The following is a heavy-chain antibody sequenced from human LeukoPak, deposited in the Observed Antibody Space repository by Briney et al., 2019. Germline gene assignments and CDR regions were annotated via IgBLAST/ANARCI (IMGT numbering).Heavy chain of an antibody. CDR2: IYYSGST. D-gene: IGHD6-13*01. CDR1: GGSISSYY. CDR3: ASAAAGSSRHNYFDY. Sequence: SETLSLTCTVSGGSISSYYWSWIRQPPGKGLEWIGYIYYSGSTNYNPSLMSRVTISVDTSKNQFSLKLSSVTAADTAVYYCASAAAGSSRHNYFDYWGQGTLVTVSS. J-gene: IGHJ4*02. V-gene: IGHV4-59*01.